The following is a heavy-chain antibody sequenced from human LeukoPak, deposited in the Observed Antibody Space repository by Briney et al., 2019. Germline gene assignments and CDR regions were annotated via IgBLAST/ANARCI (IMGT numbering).Heavy chain of an antibody. CDR1: GYTFTGYY. V-gene: IGHV1-2*02. Sequence: ASVKVSCKASGYTFTGYYMHWVRQAPGQGLEWMGWINPNSGGTNYAQRFQGRVTMTRDTSISTAYMELSRLRSDDTAVYYCARESTLARGVNFDYWGQGTLVTVSS. J-gene: IGHJ4*02. D-gene: IGHD3-10*01. CDR3: ARESTLARGVNFDY. CDR2: INPNSGGT.